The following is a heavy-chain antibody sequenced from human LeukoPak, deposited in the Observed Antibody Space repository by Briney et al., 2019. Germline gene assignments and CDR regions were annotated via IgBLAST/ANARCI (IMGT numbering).Heavy chain of an antibody. CDR2: ISAYNGNT. J-gene: IGHJ4*02. CDR1: GYTHTSYG. Sequence: ASVKVSCKASGYTHTSYGISLVRQAAGQGLEWMGWISAYNGNTNYAQKLQGRVTMTTDTSTSTAYMELRSLRSDDTAVYYCARDKEYYYGSGRDYWGQGTLVTVSS. CDR3: ARDKEYYYGSGRDY. V-gene: IGHV1-18*01. D-gene: IGHD3-10*01.